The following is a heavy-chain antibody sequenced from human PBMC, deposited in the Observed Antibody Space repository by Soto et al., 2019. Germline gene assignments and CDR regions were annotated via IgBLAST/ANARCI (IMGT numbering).Heavy chain of an antibody. D-gene: IGHD3-22*01. Sequence: EVQLLESGGGLVQPGGSLRLSCAASGFTFNIYAMSWVRQAPGKGLEWVSAISGSGGGTYYADSVEGRFTISRDNSNNSLYLQRSSLRAEDTAVYYCAKCGYDSSGRLLRYFQLWGQGTLGTVSS. CDR2: ISGSGGGT. CDR1: GFTFNIYA. CDR3: AKCGYDSSGRLLRYFQL. V-gene: IGHV3-23*01. J-gene: IGHJ1*01.